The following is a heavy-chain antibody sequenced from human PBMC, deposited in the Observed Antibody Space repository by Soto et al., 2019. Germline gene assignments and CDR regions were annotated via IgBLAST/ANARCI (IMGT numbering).Heavy chain of an antibody. CDR3: ARQGAGTTYYYYGMDV. V-gene: IGHV4-39*01. D-gene: IGHD1-7*01. CDR1: GGSISSSSYY. J-gene: IGHJ6*02. CDR2: IYYSGST. Sequence: LSLTCTVSGGSISSSSYYWGWIRQPPGKGLEWIGSIYYSGSTYYNPSLKSRVTISVDTSKNQFSLKLSSVTAADTAVYYCARQGAGTTYYYYGMDVWGQGTTVTVSS.